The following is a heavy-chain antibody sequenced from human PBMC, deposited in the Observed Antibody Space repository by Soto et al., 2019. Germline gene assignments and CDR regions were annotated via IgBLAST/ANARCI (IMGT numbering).Heavy chain of an antibody. V-gene: IGHV4-39*01. CDR1: GGSIISGGYY. CDR3: ARHTYGIGLAY. Sequence: SEILSLTCTVSGGSIISGGYYWAWVRQPPGKGLEWLGSVFYDASTYYNPSLKSRLTISSDTSNNQFSLKLRSLTAADTAVYYCARHTYGIGLAYWGKGTLVTVSS. CDR2: VFYDAST. J-gene: IGHJ4*02. D-gene: IGHD4-17*01.